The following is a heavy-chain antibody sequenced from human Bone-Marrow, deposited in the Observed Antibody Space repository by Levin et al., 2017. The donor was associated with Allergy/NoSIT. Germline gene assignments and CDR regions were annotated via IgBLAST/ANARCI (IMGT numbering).Heavy chain of an antibody. D-gene: IGHD5/OR15-5a*01. CDR3: TTDPQGLGSLVYGDY. CDR2: IKSKTDGGTT. J-gene: IGHJ4*02. CDR1: GFTFSNAW. V-gene: IGHV3-15*01. Sequence: GESLKISCAASGFTFSNAWMSWVRQAPGKGLEWVGRIKSKTDGGTTDYAAPVKGRFTISRDDSKNTLYLQMNSLKTEDTAVYYCTTDPQGLGSLVYGDYWGQGTLVTVSS.